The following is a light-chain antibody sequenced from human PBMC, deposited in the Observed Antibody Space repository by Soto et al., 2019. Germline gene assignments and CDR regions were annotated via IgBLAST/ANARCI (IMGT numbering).Light chain of an antibody. CDR1: SGYSNYK. Sequence: QLVPTQRPSASASLGASVTLTCTLSSGYSNYKVDWYQQRPGKGPRFVMRVGTGGIVGSKGDVIPDRFSVLGSGLNRYLTIKNIQEEDESDYHCGADHGSGSNFVWVFGGGTKVTVL. CDR3: GADHGSGSNFVWV. CDR2: VGTGGIVG. J-gene: IGLJ2*01. V-gene: IGLV9-49*01.